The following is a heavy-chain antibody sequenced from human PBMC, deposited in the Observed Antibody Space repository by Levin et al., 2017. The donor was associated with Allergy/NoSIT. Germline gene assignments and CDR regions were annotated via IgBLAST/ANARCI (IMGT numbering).Heavy chain of an antibody. CDR1: GFTFSSYD. Sequence: GGSLRLSCAASGFTFSSYDMHWVRQATGKGLEWVSAIGTAGDTYYPGSVKGRFTISRENAKNSLYLQMNSLRAGDTAVYYCARGSSSWEPGSYYYYYGMDVWGQGTTVTVSS. V-gene: IGHV3-13*01. D-gene: IGHD6-13*01. CDR3: ARGSSSWEPGSYYYYYGMDV. J-gene: IGHJ6*02. CDR2: IGTAGDT.